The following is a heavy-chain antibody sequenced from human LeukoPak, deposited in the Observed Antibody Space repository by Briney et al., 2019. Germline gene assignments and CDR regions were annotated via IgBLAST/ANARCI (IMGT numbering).Heavy chain of an antibody. Sequence: SETLPLTCTVSGGSISSSLYHWGWIRQSPGKNLEWLGGIYYTGTTHYNPSLRSRVTISVDTSKNQFSLNLSSVTAADTAVYYCARQEIGLRSFDPWGQGTLVTVSS. V-gene: IGHV4-39*01. CDR1: GGSISSSLYH. CDR2: IYYTGTT. CDR3: ARQEIGLRSFDP. J-gene: IGHJ5*02. D-gene: IGHD3/OR15-3a*01.